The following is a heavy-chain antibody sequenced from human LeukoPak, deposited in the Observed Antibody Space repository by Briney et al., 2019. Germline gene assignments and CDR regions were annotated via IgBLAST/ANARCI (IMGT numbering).Heavy chain of an antibody. D-gene: IGHD2-2*01. Sequence: GGPLRLPWVASGFTFPNYAMTWVGHPPGKGRGWVSAISATRGNTYYADSVQGRFSISRDNSKNTLYLQMNSLRAEDTAVYYCAKGSSTTCPCYRDHWGQGTLVTVSS. J-gene: IGHJ4*02. CDR1: GFTFPNYA. CDR2: ISATRGNT. CDR3: AKGSSTTCPCYRDH. V-gene: IGHV3-23*01.